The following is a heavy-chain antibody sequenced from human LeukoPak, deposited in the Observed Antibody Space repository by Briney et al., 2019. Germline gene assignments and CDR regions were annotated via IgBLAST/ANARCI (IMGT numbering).Heavy chain of an antibody. CDR2: TYYRSKWYN. CDR3: ARDGGGSSWYDY. CDR1: GDSVSSSSVA. D-gene: IGHD6-13*01. J-gene: IGHJ4*02. Sequence: SQTLSLTCAISGDSVSSSSVAWNWIRQSPSRGLEWLGRTYYRSKWYNDYAVSVKSRITINPDTSKNQFSLKLSSVTAADTAVYYCARDGGGSSWYDYWGQGTLVTVSS. V-gene: IGHV6-1*01.